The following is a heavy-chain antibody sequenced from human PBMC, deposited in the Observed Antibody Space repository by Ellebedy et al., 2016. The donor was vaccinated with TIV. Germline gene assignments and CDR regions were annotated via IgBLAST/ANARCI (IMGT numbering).Heavy chain of an antibody. D-gene: IGHD5-24*01. J-gene: IGHJ4*02. Sequence: MPSETLSLTCAVSGASTIGYYWTWIRQPAGKGLEWIGRIFSDGTTNYSPSLKSRVTMSIDTSKNHFSLHVRYVTAADTAVYFCARWLQRKFDYWGQGILVTVS. CDR1: GASTIGYY. CDR3: ARWLQRKFDY. CDR2: IFSDGTT. V-gene: IGHV4-4*07.